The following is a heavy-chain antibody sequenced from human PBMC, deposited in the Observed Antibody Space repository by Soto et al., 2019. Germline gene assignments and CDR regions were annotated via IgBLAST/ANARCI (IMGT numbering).Heavy chain of an antibody. V-gene: IGHV3-30-3*01. CDR2: ISYDGSNK. Sequence: QVQLVESGGGVVQPGRSLRLSCAASGFTFSSYAMHWVRQAPGKGLEWVAVISYDGSNKYYADSVKGRFTISRDNSKNTLYLQMNSLRAEDTAVYYCARDLTYCSGGSCYYYYGMDVWGQGTTVTVSS. J-gene: IGHJ6*02. D-gene: IGHD2-15*01. CDR3: ARDLTYCSGGSCYYYYGMDV. CDR1: GFTFSSYA.